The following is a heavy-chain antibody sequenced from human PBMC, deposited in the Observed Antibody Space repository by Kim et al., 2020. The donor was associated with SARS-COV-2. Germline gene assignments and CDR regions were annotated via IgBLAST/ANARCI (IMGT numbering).Heavy chain of an antibody. V-gene: IGHV3-15*01. CDR1: GFTFSNAW. D-gene: IGHD5-12*01. CDR3: TTLAQRVDRDY. J-gene: IGHJ4*02. Sequence: GGSLRLSCAASGFTFSNAWMSWVRQAPGKGLEWVGRIKSKTDGGTTDYAAPVKGRFTISRDDSKNTPYLQMNSLKTEDTAVYYCTTLAQRVDRDYWGQGTLVTVSS. CDR2: IKSKTDGGTT.